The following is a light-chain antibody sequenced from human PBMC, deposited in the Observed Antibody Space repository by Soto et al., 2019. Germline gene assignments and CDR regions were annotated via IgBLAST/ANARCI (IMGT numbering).Light chain of an antibody. CDR2: SNN. V-gene: IGLV1-44*01. Sequence: QSVLTQPPSASGTPGQRVTISCSGSSCNIGDNTVNWYQQLPGTAPKLLIHSNNERPSGVPDRFSGSKSGTSASLAISGLQSEDEADYYCAAWDDSLNGVVFGGGTKLTVL. J-gene: IGLJ2*01. CDR3: AAWDDSLNGVV. CDR1: SCNIGDNT.